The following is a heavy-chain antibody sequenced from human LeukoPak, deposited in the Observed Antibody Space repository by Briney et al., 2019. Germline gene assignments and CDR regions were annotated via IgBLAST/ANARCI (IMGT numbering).Heavy chain of an antibody. V-gene: IGHV3-23*01. J-gene: IGHJ4*02. CDR1: GFAFSSYA. Sequence: GGSLRLSCAASGFAFSSYAMSWVRQAPGKGLEWVSAISGSGGSTYYADSVKGRFTISRDNSKNTLYLQMNSLRAEDTAVYYCAKDERWELLGYWGQGTLVTVSS. CDR3: AKDERWELLGY. CDR2: ISGSGGST. D-gene: IGHD1-26*01.